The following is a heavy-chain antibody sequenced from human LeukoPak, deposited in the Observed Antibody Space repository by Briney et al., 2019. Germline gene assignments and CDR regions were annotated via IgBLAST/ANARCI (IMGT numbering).Heavy chain of an antibody. CDR2: IFYSGTT. Sequence: SETLSLTCNVSGGSISPYYWSWTRQPPGKGLEWIGYIFYSGTTKYNPSLPSRGTISVDTSKNQFSLRLSSVTAADSAMYYCARSEGVYYGSGSSGSYYPHWFDPWGQGTRVTVSS. CDR1: GGSISPYY. V-gene: IGHV4-59*01. CDR3: ARSEGVYYGSGSSGSYYPHWFDP. D-gene: IGHD3-10*01. J-gene: IGHJ5*02.